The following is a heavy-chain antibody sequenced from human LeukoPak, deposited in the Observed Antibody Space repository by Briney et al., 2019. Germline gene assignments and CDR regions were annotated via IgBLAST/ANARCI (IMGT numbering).Heavy chain of an antibody. D-gene: IGHD5-24*01. CDR1: GFTFSSYA. J-gene: IGHJ4*02. CDR3: ATEMAAMVY. V-gene: IGHV3-23*01. Sequence: GGSLRLSCAASGFTFSSYAMNWVRQAPGKGLEWVSAISGGGESTYNADSVKGRFIISRDNSKNTLYLQMNSLRAEDTAVYYCATEMAAMVYWGQGTLVTVSS. CDR2: ISGGGEST.